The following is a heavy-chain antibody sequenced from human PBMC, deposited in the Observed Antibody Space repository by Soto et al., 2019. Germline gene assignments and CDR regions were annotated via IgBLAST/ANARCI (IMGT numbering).Heavy chain of an antibody. CDR3: ARVQISNISYRWFDP. D-gene: IGHD2-2*01. Sequence: SETLSLTCTVSGGSISGFYCSWIRQPAGKGLEWIGRIHSGGSTNYNPSLKSRVTMSVDTSQNQLSLKLSSVTAADTAVYYCARVQISNISYRWFDPWGQGTLVTGSS. CDR2: IHSGGST. J-gene: IGHJ5*02. V-gene: IGHV4-4*07. CDR1: GGSISGFY.